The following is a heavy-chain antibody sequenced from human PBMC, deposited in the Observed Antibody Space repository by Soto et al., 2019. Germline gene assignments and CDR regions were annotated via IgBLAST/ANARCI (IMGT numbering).Heavy chain of an antibody. D-gene: IGHD2-2*01. CDR2: FDPEDGET. CDR3: ATRSVQVVVLEGFFDI. Sequence: GPSVKVSCKVSGYTLTELSMHWVRQAPGKGLEWMGGFDPEDGETIYAQKFQGRVTMTEDTSTDTAYMELSSLRSEDTAVYYCATRSVQVVVLEGFFDIWGQGTMVTVSS. J-gene: IGHJ3*02. CDR1: GYTLTELS. V-gene: IGHV1-24*01.